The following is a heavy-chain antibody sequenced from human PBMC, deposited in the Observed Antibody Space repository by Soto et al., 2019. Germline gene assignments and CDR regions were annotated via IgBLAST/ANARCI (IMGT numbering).Heavy chain of an antibody. D-gene: IGHD2-8*01. CDR3: ARDTNRPFDDIPYYYYGMDF. Sequence: KGLEWVANIKQDGSEKSYVDSVKGRFTISRDNAKNSLYLQMNSLRAEDTAVYYCARDTNRPFDDIPYYYYGMDFWGQGTTVTVSS. CDR2: IKQDGSEK. V-gene: IGHV3-7*05. J-gene: IGHJ6*02.